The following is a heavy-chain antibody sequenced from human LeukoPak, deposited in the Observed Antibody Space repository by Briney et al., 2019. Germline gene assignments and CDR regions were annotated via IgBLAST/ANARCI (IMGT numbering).Heavy chain of an antibody. CDR2: INHSGST. CDR1: GGSFSGYY. J-gene: IGHJ4*02. D-gene: IGHD3-10*01. V-gene: IGHV4-34*01. CDR3: ARVVSDYYGSGKSTTYYFDY. Sequence: SETLSLTCAVYGGSFSGYYWSWIRQPPGKGLEWIGEINHSGSTNYNPSLKSRVTISVDTSKNQFSLKLSSVIAADTAVYYCARVVSDYYGSGKSTTYYFDYWGQGTLVTVSS.